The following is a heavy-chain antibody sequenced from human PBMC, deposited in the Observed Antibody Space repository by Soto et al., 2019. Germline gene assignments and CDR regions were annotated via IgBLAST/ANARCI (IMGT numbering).Heavy chain of an antibody. CDR2: INPNSGGT. CDR3: ARDRTDTAMASYYYYGMDV. CDR1: GYTFTGYY. V-gene: IGHV1-2*02. D-gene: IGHD5-18*01. J-gene: IGHJ6*02. Sequence: ASVKVSCKASGYTFTGYYMHWVRQAPGQGLEWMGWINPNSGGTNYAQKFQGRVTMTRDTSISTAYMELSRLRSDDTAVYYCARDRTDTAMASYYYYGMDVWGQGTTVTVSS.